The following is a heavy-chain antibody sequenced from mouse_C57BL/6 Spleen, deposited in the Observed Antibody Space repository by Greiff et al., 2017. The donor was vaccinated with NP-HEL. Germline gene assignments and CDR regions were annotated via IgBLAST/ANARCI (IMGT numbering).Heavy chain of an antibody. Sequence: QVQLQQPGAELVKPGASVKMSCKASGYTFTSYWITWVKQRPGQGLEWIGDIYPGSGSTNYNAKLKSKATLTVDTSSSTAYMQLRSLTAEDSAVYYCAGTSFDYWGQGTTLTVSS. J-gene: IGHJ2*01. V-gene: IGHV1-55*01. CDR2: IYPGSGST. D-gene: IGHD3-3*01. CDR1: GYTFTSYW. CDR3: AGTSFDY.